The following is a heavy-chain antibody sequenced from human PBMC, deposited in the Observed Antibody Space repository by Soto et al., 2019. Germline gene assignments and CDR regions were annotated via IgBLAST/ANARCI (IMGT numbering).Heavy chain of an antibody. CDR3: ARKGKSGYFNWFDL. V-gene: IGHV5-51*01. Sequence: VESLKISCRTSGYKFTSSWIAWVRQKPGKGLEWMGIIFPSDSDTRYSPSFQGQVTISADRSTSTVSLQWASLKASDTAVYFCARKGKSGYFNWFDLWGQGTLVTVSS. D-gene: IGHD3-22*01. CDR1: GYKFTSSW. J-gene: IGHJ5*02. CDR2: IFPSDSDT.